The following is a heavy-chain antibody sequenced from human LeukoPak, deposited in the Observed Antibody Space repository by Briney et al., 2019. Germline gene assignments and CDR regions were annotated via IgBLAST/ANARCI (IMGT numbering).Heavy chain of an antibody. V-gene: IGHV3-30*02. CDR1: GFTFSSYG. Sequence: GGSLRLSCAASGFTFSSYGMYWVRQAPGKGLEWVAFIRYDGSNKYYADSVKGRFTISRDNSKNTLYLQMNSLRAEDTAVCYCAKGTTYYDFWSGLDYWGQGTLVTVSS. CDR3: AKGTTYYDFWSGLDY. D-gene: IGHD3-3*01. CDR2: IRYDGSNK. J-gene: IGHJ4*02.